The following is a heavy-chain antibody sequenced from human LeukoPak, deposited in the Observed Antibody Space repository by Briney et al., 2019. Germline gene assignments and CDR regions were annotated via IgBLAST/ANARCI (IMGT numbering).Heavy chain of an antibody. CDR3: ARDSGRGWYEFQ. J-gene: IGHJ4*02. CDR1: GYTFYNYA. V-gene: IGHV1-3*03. D-gene: IGHD6-19*01. CDR2: INTRTGDT. Sequence: ASVKVSCKASGYTFYNYAIHWLRQAPGQGLEWMGWINTRTGDTEYSQKFQGRVSITKDTPESTAYMELRSLRSEDMAVYYCARDSGRGWYEFQWGQGTLVTVSS.